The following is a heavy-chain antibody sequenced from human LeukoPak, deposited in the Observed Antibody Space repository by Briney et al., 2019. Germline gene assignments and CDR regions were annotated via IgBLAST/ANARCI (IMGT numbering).Heavy chain of an antibody. V-gene: IGHV4-61*05. J-gene: IGHJ4*02. CDR3: ARHEGTPTTVVTYYFDY. D-gene: IGHD4-23*01. CDR2: IYYSGST. CDR1: GGSISSSSYY. Sequence: KPSETLSLTCTVSGGSISSSSYYWGWIRQPPGKGLEWIGYIYYSGSTNYNPSLKSRVTISVDTSKNQFSLKLSSVTAADTAVYYCARHEGTPTTVVTYYFDYWGQGTLVTVSS.